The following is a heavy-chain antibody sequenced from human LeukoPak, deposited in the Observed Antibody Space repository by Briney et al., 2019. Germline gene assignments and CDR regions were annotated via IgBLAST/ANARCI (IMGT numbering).Heavy chain of an antibody. V-gene: IGHV4-4*09. Sequence: PSETLSLTCAVSVASISNCYWSWLRQPPGKGLEWIGYISTSGSTNYNPSLKSRVSISLDTSNNRFSLNLNFVTAADTAVYFCASPRTSYRYTFDYWGPGALVTVSS. CDR3: ASPRTSYRYTFDY. CDR2: ISTSGST. J-gene: IGHJ4*02. D-gene: IGHD5-18*01. CDR1: VASISNCY.